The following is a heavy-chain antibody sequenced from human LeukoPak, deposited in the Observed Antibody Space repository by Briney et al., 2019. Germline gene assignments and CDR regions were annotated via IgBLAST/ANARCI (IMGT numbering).Heavy chain of an antibody. CDR3: ASGVTTSLYYYYMDV. Sequence: SETLSLTCTVSGGSISSYYWSWIRQPPGKGLEWIGYIYYSGSTNYNPSLKSRVTISVDTSKNQFSLKLSSVTAADTAVYYCASGVTTSLYYYYMDVWGKGTTVTVSS. V-gene: IGHV4-59*01. D-gene: IGHD4-17*01. CDR2: IYYSGST. J-gene: IGHJ6*03. CDR1: GGSISSYY.